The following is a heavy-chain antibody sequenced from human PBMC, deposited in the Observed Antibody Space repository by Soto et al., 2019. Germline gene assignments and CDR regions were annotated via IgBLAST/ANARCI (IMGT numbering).Heavy chain of an antibody. D-gene: IGHD3-16*01. V-gene: IGHV4-38-2*01. Sequence: KPSETLSLTCAVSGYSISSGYYWGWIRQPPGKGLEWIGSIYHSGSTYYNPSLKSRVTISVDTSKNQFSLKLSSVTAADTAVYYCARGPLGGGGGYYYYGMDVWGQGTTVTVSS. CDR1: GYSISSGYY. J-gene: IGHJ6*02. CDR2: IYHSGST. CDR3: ARGPLGGGGGYYYYGMDV.